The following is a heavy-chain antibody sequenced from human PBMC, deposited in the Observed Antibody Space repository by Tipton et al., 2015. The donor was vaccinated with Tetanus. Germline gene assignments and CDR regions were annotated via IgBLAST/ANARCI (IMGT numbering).Heavy chain of an antibody. CDR3: AKEALGVLDV. J-gene: IGHJ6*04. CDR1: GFTFRSYT. Sequence: SLRLSCAASGFTFRSYTMNWVRQAPGKGLEWVSAVSGSRSATYYADSVKGRFTVSRDNSKNTLFLQLNSPRAEDTAIYYCAKEALGVLDVWGKGTTVTVSS. V-gene: IGHV3-23*01. CDR2: VSGSRSAT.